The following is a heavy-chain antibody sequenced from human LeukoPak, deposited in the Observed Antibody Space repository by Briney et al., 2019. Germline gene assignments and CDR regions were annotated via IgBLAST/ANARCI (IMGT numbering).Heavy chain of an antibody. Sequence: GGSLRLSCAASGFTFSSYGMHWVRQAPGKGLEWVSAISGSGSSTYYADSVKGRFTISRDNSKNTLYLQMNSLRAEDTAVYYCAKEKGGASIFDYWGQGTLVTVSS. D-gene: IGHD1-26*01. CDR3: AKEKGGASIFDY. CDR2: ISGSGSST. J-gene: IGHJ4*02. V-gene: IGHV3-23*01. CDR1: GFTFSSYG.